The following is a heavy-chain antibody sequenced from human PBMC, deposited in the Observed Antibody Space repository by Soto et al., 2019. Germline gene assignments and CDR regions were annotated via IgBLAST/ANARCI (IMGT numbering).Heavy chain of an antibody. CDR2: IYYSGST. CDR3: ASRLALATTTGDAFNL. V-gene: IGHV4-59*01. Sequence: QVQLQESGPGLVKPSETLSLTCTVSSGSIINYYWSWIRQPPGKGLEWIGFIYYSGSTNYNSFLKGRVTMSVDMSRQKLSLQLTAVTAADTAVYYCASRLALATTTGDAFNLWGQGTMVTVSS. CDR1: SGSIINYY. J-gene: IGHJ3*01. D-gene: IGHD1-26*01.